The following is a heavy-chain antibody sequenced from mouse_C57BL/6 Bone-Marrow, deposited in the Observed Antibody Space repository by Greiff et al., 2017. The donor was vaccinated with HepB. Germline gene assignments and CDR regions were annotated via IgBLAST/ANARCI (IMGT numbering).Heavy chain of an antibody. CDR2: IDPSDSYT. D-gene: IGHD2-3*01. V-gene: IGHV1-50*01. Sequence: QVQLQQPGAELVKPGASVKLSCKASGYTFTSHWMQWVKQRPGQGLEWIGEIDPSDSYTNYNQKFKGKATLTVDTSSSTAYMQLSSLTSEDSAVYYCAREDGYYVAYWGQGTLVTVSA. CDR3: AREDGYYVAY. J-gene: IGHJ3*01. CDR1: GYTFTSHW.